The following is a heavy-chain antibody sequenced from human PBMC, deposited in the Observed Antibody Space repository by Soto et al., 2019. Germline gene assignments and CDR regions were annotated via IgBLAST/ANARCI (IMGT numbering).Heavy chain of an antibody. D-gene: IGHD5-18*01. V-gene: IGHV4-4*07. J-gene: IGHJ6*02. CDR3: ARDGMILDTAMIHDYYYRMDV. CDR2: IYTSGST. CDR1: GGSISSYY. Sequence: SETLSLTCTVSGGSISSYYWRWIRQPAGKGLEWLGRIYTSGSTNYNPSLKSRVTMSVDTSKNQFPLKLSSVTAADTAVYYCARDGMILDTAMIHDYYYRMDVWGQGTTVTVSS.